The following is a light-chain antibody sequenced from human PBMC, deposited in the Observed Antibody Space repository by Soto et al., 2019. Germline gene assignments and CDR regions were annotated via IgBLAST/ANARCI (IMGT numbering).Light chain of an antibody. J-gene: IGKJ4*01. CDR3: QQRSNWPQIT. V-gene: IGKV3-11*01. Sequence: EIVLTQSPPTLPLSPGERAPPPCRAGQGVSKYLAWYQQKPGQAPRLLIHDASNRATGIPARFSGSGSGTDFTLTISSLEPEDFGVYYCQQRSNWPQITFGGGTKVEIK. CDR2: DAS. CDR1: QGVSKY.